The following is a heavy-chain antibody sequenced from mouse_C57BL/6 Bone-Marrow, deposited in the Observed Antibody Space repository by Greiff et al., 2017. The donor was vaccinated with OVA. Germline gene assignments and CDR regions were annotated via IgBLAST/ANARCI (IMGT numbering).Heavy chain of an antibody. D-gene: IGHD2-1*01. Sequence: VQLVESGPELVKPGASVKISCKASGYSFTSYYIHWVKQRPGQGLEWIGWIYPGSGNTKYNEKFKGKATLTADTSSSTAYMQLSSLTSEDSAVYYCALYYGRAMDYWGQGTSVTVSS. V-gene: IGHV1-66*01. CDR1: GYSFTSYY. J-gene: IGHJ4*01. CDR2: IYPGSGNT. CDR3: ALYYGRAMDY.